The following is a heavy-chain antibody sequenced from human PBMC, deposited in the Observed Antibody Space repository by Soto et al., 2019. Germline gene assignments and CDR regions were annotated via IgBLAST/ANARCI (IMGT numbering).Heavy chain of an antibody. Sequence: EVQLVESGGGLVQPGGSLRLSCAASGIPVSSNYMTWVRQAPGKGLEWVSVLHSGGDTYYANSVKGRFTISRHDSTNTLFLQMNSLPPEDTAVYYCPRDGPYYYASRMDVWGQGTTVTVSS. J-gene: IGHJ6*02. V-gene: IGHV3-53*04. CDR1: GIPVSSNY. CDR2: LHSGGDT. CDR3: PRDGPYYYASRMDV. D-gene: IGHD3-10*01.